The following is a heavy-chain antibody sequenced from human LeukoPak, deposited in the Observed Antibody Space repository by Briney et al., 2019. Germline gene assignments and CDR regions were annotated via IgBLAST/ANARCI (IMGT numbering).Heavy chain of an antibody. D-gene: IGHD1-1*01. V-gene: IGHV3-7*01. CDR1: GFTFSSYW. CDR2: IKQDGSEK. J-gene: IGHJ4*02. CDR3: AREPNADYFDY. Sequence: GGSLRLSCAASGFTFSSYWMSWVRQAPGKGLERVANIKQDGSEKYYVDSVKGRFTISRDNAKNSLYLQMNSLRAEDTAVYYCAREPNADYFDYWGQGTLVTVSS.